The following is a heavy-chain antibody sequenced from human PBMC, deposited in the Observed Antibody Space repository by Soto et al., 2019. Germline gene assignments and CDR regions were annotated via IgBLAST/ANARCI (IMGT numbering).Heavy chain of an antibody. CDR1: GYTFSHYW. J-gene: IGHJ3*01. CDR2: IYPTDSDT. V-gene: IGHV5-51*01. D-gene: IGHD1-20*01. Sequence: PGESLKISCQASGYTFSHYWIGWVRQTRGKGLEWMGVIYPTDSDTRYSPSFQGQVTISVDKSLSTAHLQWSNLKASDTAIYYCARLITGTAGNAFDFWGQGTVVTVSS. CDR3: ARLITGTAGNAFDF.